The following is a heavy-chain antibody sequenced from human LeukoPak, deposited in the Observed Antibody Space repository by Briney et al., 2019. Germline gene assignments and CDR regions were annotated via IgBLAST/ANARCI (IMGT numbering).Heavy chain of an antibody. V-gene: IGHV3-33*01. CDR2: IWYDGSNK. D-gene: IGHD4-17*01. Sequence: GGSLRLSCAASGFTFSSYGMHWVRQAPGKGLEWVAVIWYDGSNKYYADSVKGRFTIPRDNSKNTLSLQMNSLRAEDTAVYYCASAYGDYLDHWGQGTLVTVSP. CDR3: ASAYGDYLDH. J-gene: IGHJ4*02. CDR1: GFTFSSYG.